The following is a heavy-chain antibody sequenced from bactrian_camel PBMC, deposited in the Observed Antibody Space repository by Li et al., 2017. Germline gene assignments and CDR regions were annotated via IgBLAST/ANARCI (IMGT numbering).Heavy chain of an antibody. Sequence: HVQLVESGGGLVQPGGSLRLSCAASGFTISAYYMTWVRQAPGKGLEWVSAINSGGGSTYYADSVKGRFTISRDNAKNTLYLQMNSLKTEVTAEYYCATDGTGPYYSDYRHNYWGQGTQVTVS. D-gene: IGHD4*01. V-gene: IGHV3S1*01. CDR2: INSGGGST. CDR3: ATDGTGPYYSDYRHNY. J-gene: IGHJ4*01. CDR1: GFTISAYY.